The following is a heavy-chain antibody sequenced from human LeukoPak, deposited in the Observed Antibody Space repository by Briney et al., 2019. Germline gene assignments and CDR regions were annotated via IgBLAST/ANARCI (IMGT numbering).Heavy chain of an antibody. D-gene: IGHD5-12*01. V-gene: IGHV3-11*06. CDR2: ISSDSAYT. Sequence: KTGGSLRLSCAASGFTFSDYYMSWIRQAPGTGLEWVSYISSDSAYTNYADSLRGRFTISRDNAKNSLYLQMNSLRAEDTAVYYCARDLRGYTGYNYYDYWGQGTLVIVSS. CDR1: GFTFSDYY. J-gene: IGHJ4*02. CDR3: ARDLRGYTGYNYYDY.